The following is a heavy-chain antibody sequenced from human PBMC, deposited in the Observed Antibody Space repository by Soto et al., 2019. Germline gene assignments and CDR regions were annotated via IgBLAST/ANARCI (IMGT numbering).Heavy chain of an antibody. J-gene: IGHJ4*02. CDR2: FDPEDGET. Sequence: ASVKVSCKVSGYTLTELSMHWVRQAPGKGLEWMGGFDPEDGETIYAQKFQGRATMTTDTSTSTAYMELRSLRSDDTAVYYCARGEVLGDYWGQGTLVTVSS. CDR3: ARGEVLGDY. CDR1: GYTLTELS. D-gene: IGHD3-10*01. V-gene: IGHV1-24*01.